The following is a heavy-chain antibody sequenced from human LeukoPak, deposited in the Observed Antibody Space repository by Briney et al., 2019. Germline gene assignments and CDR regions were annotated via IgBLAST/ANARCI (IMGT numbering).Heavy chain of an antibody. CDR3: ARVGAFRSHYDFWSGPRKVYWFDP. J-gene: IGHJ5*02. Sequence: ASVEVSCKASGYTFTSYDINWVRQATGQGLEWMGWMNPNSGNTGYAQKFQGRVTMTRNTSISTAYMELSSLRSEDTAVYYCARVGAFRSHYDFWSGPRKVYWFDPWGQGTLVTVSS. CDR1: GYTFTSYD. CDR2: MNPNSGNT. D-gene: IGHD3-3*01. V-gene: IGHV1-8*01.